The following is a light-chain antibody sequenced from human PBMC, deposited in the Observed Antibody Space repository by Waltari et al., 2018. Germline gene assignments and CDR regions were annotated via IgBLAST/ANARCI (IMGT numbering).Light chain of an antibody. CDR3: SSYTTSSTLV. V-gene: IGLV2-14*01. Sequence: QSAPTQPASVSGSPGQSITISCTGTSSDVGAYDFVSWHQQYPGKAPKVMIYGVNNRPSGVSNRFSGSKSGNTASLIISGLQADDEADYYCSSYTTSSTLVFGTGTKVTVL. CDR2: GVN. CDR1: SSDVGAYDF. J-gene: IGLJ1*01.